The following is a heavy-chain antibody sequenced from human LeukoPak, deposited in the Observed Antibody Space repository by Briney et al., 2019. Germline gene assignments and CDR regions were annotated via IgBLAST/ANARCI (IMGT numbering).Heavy chain of an antibody. CDR2: IYPDDSDT. CDR1: GYTFKYYW. J-gene: IGHJ4*02. D-gene: IGHD3-22*01. CDR3: ARVARYYDSSGYPYCLDY. V-gene: IGHV5-51*01. Sequence: GESLKNSCTGSGYTFKYYWIGWVRQMPGKGLEWMGIIYPDDSDTKYSPSFQGQVTISADKSISTAYLQWSSLKASDTAMYYCARVARYYDSSGYPYCLDYWGQGTLVTVSS.